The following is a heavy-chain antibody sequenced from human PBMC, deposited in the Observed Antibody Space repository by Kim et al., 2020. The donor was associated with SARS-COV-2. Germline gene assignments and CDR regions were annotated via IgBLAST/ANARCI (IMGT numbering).Heavy chain of an antibody. J-gene: IGHJ4*02. Sequence: SETLSLTCAVYGGSFSGYYWSWIRQPPGKGLEWIGEINHSGSTNYNPSLKSRVTISVDTSKNQFSLKLSSVTAADTAVYYCASQNYGGSDYWGQGTLVTVSS. V-gene: IGHV4-34*01. D-gene: IGHD4-17*01. CDR2: INHSGST. CDR3: ASQNYGGSDY. CDR1: GGSFSGYY.